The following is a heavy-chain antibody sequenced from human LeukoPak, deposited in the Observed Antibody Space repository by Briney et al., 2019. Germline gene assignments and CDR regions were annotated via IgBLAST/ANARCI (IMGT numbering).Heavy chain of an antibody. CDR2: INPNSGGT. CDR3: ARLWGSSLPFDY. Sequence: ASVKVSCKASRYTFTGYYMHWVRQAPGQGLEWMGWINPNSGGTNYAQKFQGRVTMTRDTSISTAYMELSRLRSDDTAVYYCARLWGSSLPFDYWGQGTLVTVSS. J-gene: IGHJ4*02. D-gene: IGHD6-13*01. CDR1: RYTFTGYY. V-gene: IGHV1-2*02.